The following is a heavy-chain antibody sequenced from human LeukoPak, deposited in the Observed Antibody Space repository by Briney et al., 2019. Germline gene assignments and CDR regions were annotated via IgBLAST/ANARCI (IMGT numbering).Heavy chain of an antibody. CDR1: GYTFTSYG. V-gene: IGHV1-18*01. J-gene: IGHJ6*02. D-gene: IGHD1-26*01. Sequence: ASVKVSCKASGYTFTSYGISWVRQAPGQGLEWMGWISAYNGNTKYAQKFQDRVNMTTDTSTSTAYMELRSLRSDDTAAYYCARCSGSYTSDYYYGMDVWGQGTTVTVS. CDR2: ISAYNGNT. CDR3: ARCSGSYTSDYYYGMDV.